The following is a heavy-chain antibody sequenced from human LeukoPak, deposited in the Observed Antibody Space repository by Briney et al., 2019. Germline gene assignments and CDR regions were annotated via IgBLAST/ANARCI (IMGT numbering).Heavy chain of an antibody. CDR1: GGSISSYY. Sequence: SETLSLTCTVSGGSISSYYWSWIRQPPGKGLEWIGYIYYSGSTNYNPSLKSRVTISVDTSKNQFSLKLSSVTAADTAVYYCARPNDYGDSPNFDYWGQGTLVTVSS. V-gene: IGHV4-59*08. J-gene: IGHJ4*02. CDR3: ARPNDYGDSPNFDY. D-gene: IGHD4-17*01. CDR2: IYYSGST.